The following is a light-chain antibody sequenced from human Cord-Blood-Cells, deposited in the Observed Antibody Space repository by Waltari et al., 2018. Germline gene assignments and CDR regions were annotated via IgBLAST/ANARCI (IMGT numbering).Light chain of an antibody. CDR1: SGHSSYA. CDR2: LNSDGSH. J-gene: IGLJ3*02. CDR3: QTWGTGIRV. V-gene: IGLV4-69*01. Sequence: QLVLTQSPSASASLGASVKLTCTLSSGHSSYAIAWHQQQPETGPRYLMKLNSDGSHRKGDGIPDRFSGSSSGAERYLTISRLQSEDEADYYCQTWGTGIRVFGGGTKLTVL.